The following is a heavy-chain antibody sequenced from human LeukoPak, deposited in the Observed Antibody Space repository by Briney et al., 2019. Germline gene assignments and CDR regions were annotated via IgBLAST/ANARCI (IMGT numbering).Heavy chain of an antibody. D-gene: IGHD6-19*01. J-gene: IGHJ6*03. Sequence: SETLSLTCTVSGGSISSSSYYWGWIRQPPGKGLEWIGSIYYSGSTYYNPSLKSRVTISVDTSKNQFSLKLSSVTAADTAVYYCARDKWLGPYYYYYMDVWGKGTTVTVSS. CDR3: ARDKWLGPYYYYYMDV. CDR2: IYYSGST. CDR1: GGSISSSSYY. V-gene: IGHV4-39*07.